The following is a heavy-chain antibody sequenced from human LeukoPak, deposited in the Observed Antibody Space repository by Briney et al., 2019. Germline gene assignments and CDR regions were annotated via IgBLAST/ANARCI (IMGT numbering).Heavy chain of an antibody. V-gene: IGHV4-59*01. J-gene: IGHJ4*02. CDR1: GGSISSYY. Sequence: TSETLSLTSTVSGGSISSYYWSWIRQPPGQGLEWIGYIYYSGSTNYNPSLKSRITISVDTSTNQFSLKLSAVTAADTAVYYCARWVRGVTDYYFDYWGQGTLVTVSS. CDR2: IYYSGST. D-gene: IGHD3-10*01. CDR3: ARWVRGVTDYYFDY.